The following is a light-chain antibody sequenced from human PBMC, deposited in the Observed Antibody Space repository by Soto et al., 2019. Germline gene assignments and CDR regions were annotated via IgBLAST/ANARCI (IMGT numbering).Light chain of an antibody. CDR3: QSYDSSQNGYV. Sequence: QSVLTQPPSVSGAPGQRVTISCTGSRSNIGAGYDVHWYQQVPGTAPKLLIYGSTNRPSGVPDRFSGSKSGTSASLAITGLQAEDEADYYCQSYDSSQNGYVFGPGTKLTVL. J-gene: IGLJ1*01. CDR1: RSNIGAGYD. CDR2: GST. V-gene: IGLV1-40*01.